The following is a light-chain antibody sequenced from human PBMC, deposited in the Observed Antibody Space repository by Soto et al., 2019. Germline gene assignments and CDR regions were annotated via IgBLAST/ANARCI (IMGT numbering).Light chain of an antibody. Sequence: EMVVTQSSATLSVSPGERATLSCRSSQSFSISLALYRQKPGQAPRLLIYGASTRATGIPARFSGSGSGTEFTLTISCLQSEDFTLYYCPHSTNRRIPLAQGTRLE. CDR3: PHSTNRRIP. CDR2: GAS. J-gene: IGKJ5*01. V-gene: IGKV3-15*01. CDR1: QSFSIS.